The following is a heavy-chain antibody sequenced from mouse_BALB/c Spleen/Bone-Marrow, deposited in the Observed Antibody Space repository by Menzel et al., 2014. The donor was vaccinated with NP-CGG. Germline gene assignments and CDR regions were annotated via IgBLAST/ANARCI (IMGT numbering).Heavy chain of an antibody. CDR1: GYSFXGYF. Sequence: VQLQQSGPELVKPGASVKISCKASGYSFXGYFMNWVMQSHGKSLEWIGRINPYNGDTFYNQKFKGKATLTVGKSSSTAHMELRSLASEDSAVYYCARGGLLRAMDYWGQGTSVTVSS. CDR3: ARGGLLRAMDY. CDR2: INPYNGDT. D-gene: IGHD2-3*01. V-gene: IGHV1-20*02. J-gene: IGHJ4*01.